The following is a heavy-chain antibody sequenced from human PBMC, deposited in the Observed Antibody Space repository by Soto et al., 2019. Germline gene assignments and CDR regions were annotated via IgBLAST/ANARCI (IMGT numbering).Heavy chain of an antibody. Sequence: SETLSLTCAVYGGSFSGYYWSWIRQPPGKGLEWIGEINHSGSTNYNPSLKSRVTISVDTSKNQFSLKLSSVTAADTAVYYCARGTRVTMIVVVNGYNWFDPWGQGTLVTVSS. CDR1: GGSFSGYY. V-gene: IGHV4-34*01. D-gene: IGHD3-22*01. CDR2: INHSGST. J-gene: IGHJ5*02. CDR3: ARGTRVTMIVVVNGYNWFDP.